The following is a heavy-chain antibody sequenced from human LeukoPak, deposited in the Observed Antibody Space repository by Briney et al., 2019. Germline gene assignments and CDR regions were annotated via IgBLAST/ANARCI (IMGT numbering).Heavy chain of an antibody. Sequence: SCKVSGYTLTELSMNWVRQAPGKGLEGVSSISGTTTYIYYTDSVKGRFTISRDNAKSSLYLQMNSLRAEDTAVYYCARDCGGSCYFDSWGQGTLVTVSS. J-gene: IGHJ4*02. CDR2: ISGTTTYI. CDR1: GYTLTELS. CDR3: ARDCGGSCYFDS. V-gene: IGHV3-21*01. D-gene: IGHD2-15*01.